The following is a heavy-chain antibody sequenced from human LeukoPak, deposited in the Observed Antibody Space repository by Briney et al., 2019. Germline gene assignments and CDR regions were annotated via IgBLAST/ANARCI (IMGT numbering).Heavy chain of an antibody. CDR2: ITDSGGST. CDR1: GLTFSSYA. D-gene: IGHD3-22*01. J-gene: IGHJ4*02. CDR3: AKGSSGSRPYYFDY. Sequence: GGSLRLSCAASGLTFSSYAMSWVRQAPGEGLWWVSAITDSGGSTYYSDSVKGRFTISRDNSKNTLYLQMNTLRAEDTAIYYCAKGSSGSRPYYFDYWGQGTLVTVSS. V-gene: IGHV3-23*01.